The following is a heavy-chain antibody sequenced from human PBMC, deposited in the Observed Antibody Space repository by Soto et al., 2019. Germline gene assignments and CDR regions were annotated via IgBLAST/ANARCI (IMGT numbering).Heavy chain of an antibody. CDR2: INPDNGNT. Sequence: VKVSCKASGYTFTRSGISWVRQAPGQGLEWLGWINPDNGNTNYAQKLQGRVTMTTDTSTSTAYMELRSLRSDDTAVYYCAREGPAPYYYYGMDVWGQGSTVTVSS. V-gene: IGHV1-18*01. J-gene: IGHJ6*02. CDR1: GYTFTRSG. CDR3: AREGPAPYYYYGMDV.